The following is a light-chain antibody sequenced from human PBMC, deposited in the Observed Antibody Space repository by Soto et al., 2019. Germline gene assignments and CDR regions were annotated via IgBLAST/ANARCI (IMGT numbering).Light chain of an antibody. Sequence: EIVVTQSPATLSVSPGERATLSCRASQSISSSLAWYQQKPGQAPRLLIYYKSTRATGIPARFSGSGSGTDFTLTISSLQSEDFAVYYCQQYYNWPRTVGQGTKVDIK. CDR2: YKS. J-gene: IGKJ1*01. CDR1: QSISSS. CDR3: QQYYNWPRT. V-gene: IGKV3-15*01.